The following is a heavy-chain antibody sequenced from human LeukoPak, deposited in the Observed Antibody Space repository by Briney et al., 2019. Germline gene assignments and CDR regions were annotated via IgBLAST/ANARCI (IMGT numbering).Heavy chain of an antibody. CDR2: IRYDGSNK. D-gene: IGHD2-21*02. CDR3: AKDPEAYCGADCYSGRPDY. J-gene: IGHJ4*02. CDR1: GFTFSSYG. V-gene: IGHV3-30*02. Sequence: GGSLRLSCAASGFTFSSYGMHWVRQAPGKGLEWVAFIRYDGSNKNHVDSVKGRFTISRDNSKNTLYLQMNGLRDEDTAVYYCAKDPEAYCGADCYSGRPDYWGQGTLVTVSS.